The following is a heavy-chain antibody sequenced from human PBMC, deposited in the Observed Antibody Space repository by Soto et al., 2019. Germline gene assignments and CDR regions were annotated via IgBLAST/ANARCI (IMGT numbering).Heavy chain of an antibody. Sequence: ASVKVSCKASGYTFTSYGISWVRQAPGQGLEWMGWISAYNGNTNYAQKLQGRVTMTTDTSTSTAYMELRSLRSDDTAVYYCAREDSSSWYNYFDYWGQGTLVTVSS. CDR3: AREDSSSWYNYFDY. CDR1: GYTFTSYG. D-gene: IGHD6-13*01. CDR2: ISAYNGNT. V-gene: IGHV1-18*01. J-gene: IGHJ4*02.